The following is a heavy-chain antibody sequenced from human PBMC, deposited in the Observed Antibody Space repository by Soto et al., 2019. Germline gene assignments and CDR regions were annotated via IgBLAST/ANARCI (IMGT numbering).Heavy chain of an antibody. V-gene: IGHV1-69*06. D-gene: IGHD1-7*01. CDR2: IIPIFGTA. CDR3: ASWRHTRYNWNYWFDP. J-gene: IGHJ5*02. Sequence: SVKVSCKASGGTFSSYAISWVRQAPGQGLEWMGGIIPIFGTANYAQKFQGRVTITADKSTSTAYMELSSLRSEDTAVYYCASWRHTRYNWNYWFDPWGQGTLVTVSS. CDR1: GGTFSSYA.